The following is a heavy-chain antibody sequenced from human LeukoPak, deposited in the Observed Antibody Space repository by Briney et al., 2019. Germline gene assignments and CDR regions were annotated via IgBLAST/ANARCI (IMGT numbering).Heavy chain of an antibody. Sequence: SETVSLTCVVYGGTFSGYYWSWIRQPPGKGLEWIGEINHSGSTNYNPSLKSRVTISVDTSKNQFSLKLSSVTAADTAVYYCARGMDVWGQGTTVTVSS. CDR2: INHSGST. CDR1: GGTFSGYY. CDR3: ARGMDV. J-gene: IGHJ6*02. V-gene: IGHV4-34*01.